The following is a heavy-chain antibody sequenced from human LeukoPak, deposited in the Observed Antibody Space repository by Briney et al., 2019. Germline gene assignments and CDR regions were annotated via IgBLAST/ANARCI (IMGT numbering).Heavy chain of an antibody. V-gene: IGHV1-69*06. CDR3: ATHSPEWRYSGYYNYYYIDV. D-gene: IGHD5-12*01. Sequence: SVGVSCKASGGTFSSYAISWVRQAPGQGLEWMGGIIPIFGTANYAQKFQGRVTITADKSTSTAYMELSSLRSEDTAVYYCATHSPEWRYSGYYNYYYIDVWGKGTTVTVSS. CDR2: IIPIFGTA. CDR1: GGTFSSYA. J-gene: IGHJ6*03.